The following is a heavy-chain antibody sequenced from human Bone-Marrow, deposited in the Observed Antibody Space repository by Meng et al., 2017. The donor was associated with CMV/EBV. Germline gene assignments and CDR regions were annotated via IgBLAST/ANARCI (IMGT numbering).Heavy chain of an antibody. V-gene: IGHV4-34*01. Sequence: SETLSLTCAVYGGSFSGYYWSWIRQPPGKGLEWIGEINHSGSTNYNPSLKSRVTISVDTSKNQFSLKLSSVTAADTAVYYCARGWHYQLPPYFDYWGQGTLVTVPS. D-gene: IGHD2-2*01. CDR2: INHSGST. CDR3: ARGWHYQLPPYFDY. CDR1: GGSFSGYY. J-gene: IGHJ4*02.